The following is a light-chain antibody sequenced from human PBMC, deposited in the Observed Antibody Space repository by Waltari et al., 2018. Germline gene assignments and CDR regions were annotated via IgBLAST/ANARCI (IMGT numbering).Light chain of an antibody. V-gene: IGLV2-14*01. Sequence: QSALTQPASVSASPGQSIPLSCTGPSTDVGAYKFVSWYQQHPGEVPKLLIYEVNNRPSGVSDRFSGSRSGNTASLTISGLLPEDEADYYCCSHSSSSTLVLFGGGTKVTVL. J-gene: IGLJ3*02. CDR2: EVN. CDR1: STDVGAYKF. CDR3: CSHSSSSTLVL.